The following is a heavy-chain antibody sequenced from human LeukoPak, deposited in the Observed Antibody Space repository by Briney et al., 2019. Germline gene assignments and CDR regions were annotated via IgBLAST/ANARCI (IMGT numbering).Heavy chain of an antibody. D-gene: IGHD3-10*01. Sequence: SETLSLTCAVYGGSFSGYYWSWIRQPPGKGLEWIGEINHSGSTNYNPSLKSRVTISVDTSKNQFSLKLSSVTAVDTAVYYCARSGRAGFWGQGTLVTVSS. CDR3: ARSGRAGF. J-gene: IGHJ4*02. CDR2: INHSGST. V-gene: IGHV4-34*01. CDR1: GGSFSGYY.